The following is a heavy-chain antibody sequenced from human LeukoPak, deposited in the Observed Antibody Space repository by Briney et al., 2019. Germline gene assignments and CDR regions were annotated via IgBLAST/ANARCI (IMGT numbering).Heavy chain of an antibody. CDR3: ARAPLYYYDTSHYGY. Sequence: GASVKVSCKASGYCFSTYAMHWVRQAPGQGLEWMGWINAGNGVTKYSPKFQDRFTITRDTSASTAYMELSGLRSEDTAVYYCARAPLYYYDTSHYGYWGQRTLVTVSS. J-gene: IGHJ4*02. CDR2: INAGNGVT. V-gene: IGHV1-3*01. CDR1: GYCFSTYA. D-gene: IGHD3-22*01.